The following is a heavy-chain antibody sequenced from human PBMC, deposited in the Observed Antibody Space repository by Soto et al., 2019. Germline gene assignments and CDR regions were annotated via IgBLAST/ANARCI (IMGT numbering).Heavy chain of an antibody. D-gene: IGHD3-22*01. Sequence: PGGSLRLSCAASGFTFSSYSMHWVRQAPGKGLEWVSYISSSDTIYYSDSVKGRFTISRDNGKNSLFLQMNSLRDEDTAVYYCARVVVVIPPGYYYAMDVWGQGTTVTVSS. CDR1: GFTFSSYS. V-gene: IGHV3-48*02. J-gene: IGHJ6*02. CDR3: ARVVVVIPPGYYYAMDV. CDR2: ISSSDTI.